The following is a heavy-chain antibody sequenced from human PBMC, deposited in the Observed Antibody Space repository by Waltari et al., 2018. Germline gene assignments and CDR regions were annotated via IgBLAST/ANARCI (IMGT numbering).Heavy chain of an antibody. D-gene: IGHD3-9*01. CDR3: ARHPYDILTGYYGFDY. V-gene: IGHV4-39*01. Sequence: QLQLQESGPGLVKPSETLSLTCTVSGGSISSSSYYWGWIRQPPGKGLVWIGSIYYSGGTYYNPALKSRVTISVDTSKNQFSLKLSSVTAADTAVYYCARHPYDILTGYYGFDYWGQGTLVTVSS. J-gene: IGHJ4*02. CDR2: IYYSGGT. CDR1: GGSISSSSYY.